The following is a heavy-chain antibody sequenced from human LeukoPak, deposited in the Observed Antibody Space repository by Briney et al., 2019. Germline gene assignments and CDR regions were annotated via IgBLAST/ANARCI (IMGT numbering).Heavy chain of an antibody. D-gene: IGHD3-22*01. Sequence: ASVKVSCKASGYTFTSYYMHWVRQAPGQGLEWMGIINPSGGSTSYAQKFQGRVTMTRGTSTSTVYMELSSLRSEDTAVYYCARAYSTMIVVTYFQHWGQGTLVTVSS. CDR2: INPSGGST. CDR1: GYTFTSYY. V-gene: IGHV1-46*01. J-gene: IGHJ1*01. CDR3: ARAYSTMIVVTYFQH.